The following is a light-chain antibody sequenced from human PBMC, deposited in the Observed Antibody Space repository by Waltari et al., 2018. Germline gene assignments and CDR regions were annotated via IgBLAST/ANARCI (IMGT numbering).Light chain of an antibody. CDR3: QHYLRLPAT. Sequence: EIVLTQSPGTLSLSPGERAPLSCRASQSVSRALAWYQQKPGQAPRLLIYGASNRATVIPDRFSGSGSGTDFSLTISSLEPEDFAVYYCQHYLRLPATFGQGTKVEIK. CDR1: QSVSRA. V-gene: IGKV3-20*01. CDR2: GAS. J-gene: IGKJ1*01.